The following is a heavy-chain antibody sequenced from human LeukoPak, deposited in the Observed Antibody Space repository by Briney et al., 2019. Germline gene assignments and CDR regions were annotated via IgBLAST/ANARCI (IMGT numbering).Heavy chain of an antibody. D-gene: IGHD2-15*01. CDR1: VGSSSSYY. CDR2: IYYSGST. V-gene: IGHV4-59*01. CDR3: ARGLGPVVAATPGWFDP. J-gene: IGHJ5*02. Sequence: SETLSLTCTVSVGSSSSYYWSWIRQPPGKGLEWIGYIYYSGSTNYNPSLKSRVSISVDTSKNQLSLKLSSVTAADAAVYYCARGLGPVVAATPGWFDPWGQGTLVTVSS.